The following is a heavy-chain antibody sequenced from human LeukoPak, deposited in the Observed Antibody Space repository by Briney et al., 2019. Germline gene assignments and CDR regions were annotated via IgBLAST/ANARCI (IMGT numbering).Heavy chain of an antibody. CDR3: ARASRQYGSGSSYYYYYYMDV. J-gene: IGHJ6*03. CDR2: IYTSGST. Sequence: SETLSLTCTVSGGSISSYYWSWMRQPAGKGLEWIGRIYTSGSTNYNPSLKSRVTMSVDTSKNQFSLKLSSVTAADTAVYYCARASRQYGSGSSYYYYYYMDVWGKGTTVTVSS. V-gene: IGHV4-4*07. CDR1: GGSISSYY. D-gene: IGHD3-10*01.